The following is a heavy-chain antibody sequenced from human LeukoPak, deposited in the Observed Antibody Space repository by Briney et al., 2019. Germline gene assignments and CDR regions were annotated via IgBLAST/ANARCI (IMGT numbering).Heavy chain of an antibody. V-gene: IGHV3-11*04. Sequence: GGSLRLSCAASGFTFSDYYMSWIRQAPGKGLEWVSYISSSGSTIYYADSVKGRFTISRDNAKNSLYLQMNSLRAEDTAVYYCAKDSWRYYYDSSGYSYFDYWGQGTLVTVSS. D-gene: IGHD3-22*01. CDR2: ISSSGSTI. CDR3: AKDSWRYYYDSSGYSYFDY. CDR1: GFTFSDYY. J-gene: IGHJ4*02.